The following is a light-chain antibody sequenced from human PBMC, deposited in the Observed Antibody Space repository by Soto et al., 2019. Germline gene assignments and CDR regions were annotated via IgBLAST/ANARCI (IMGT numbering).Light chain of an antibody. CDR1: SSDVGSYNR. Sequence: QSALTQPASVSGSPGQSSTISCTGTSSDVGSYNRVSWYQQQPGKAPKLMIYEGSKRPSGVSNRFSGSKSGNTASLTISGLQAEDEADDYCCSFAGSSTSVVFGGGTKLTVL. V-gene: IGLV2-23*01. CDR3: CSFAGSSTSVV. CDR2: EGS. J-gene: IGLJ2*01.